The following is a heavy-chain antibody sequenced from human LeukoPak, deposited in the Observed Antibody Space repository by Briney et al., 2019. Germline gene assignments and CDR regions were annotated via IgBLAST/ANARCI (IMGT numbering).Heavy chain of an antibody. CDR1: GGTFSSYA. J-gene: IGHJ5*02. D-gene: IGHD3-10*01. V-gene: IGHV1-69*04. Sequence: ASVKVSCKASGGTFSSYAISWVRQAPGQGLEWMGRIIPILGIANYAQKFQGRVTITADKSTSTAYMELSSLRSEDTAVYYCASGPYHTSNSGSIFLGGWFDPWGQGTLVTVSS. CDR3: ASGPYHTSNSGSIFLGGWFDP. CDR2: IIPILGIA.